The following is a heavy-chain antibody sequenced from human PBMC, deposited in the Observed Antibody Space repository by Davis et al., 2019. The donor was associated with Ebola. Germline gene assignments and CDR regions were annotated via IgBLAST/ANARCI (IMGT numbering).Heavy chain of an antibody. J-gene: IGHJ3*02. Sequence: GESLKISCAASGFTFSSYAMSWVRQAPGKGLEWVSAISGSGGSTYYADSVKGRFTISRDNSKNTLYLQMNSLRAEDTATYYCVKDKNYDFWSGYPHDAFDIWGQGTMVTVSS. CDR2: ISGSGGST. CDR1: GFTFSSYA. D-gene: IGHD3-3*01. V-gene: IGHV3-23*01. CDR3: VKDKNYDFWSGYPHDAFDI.